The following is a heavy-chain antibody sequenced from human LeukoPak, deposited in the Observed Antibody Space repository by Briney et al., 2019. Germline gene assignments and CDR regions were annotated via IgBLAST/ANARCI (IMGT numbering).Heavy chain of an antibody. Sequence: PGGSLRLSCAASGFTFSSYAMSWVRQAPGKGLEWVSAISGSGGSTYYADSVKGRFTISRDNSKNTPYLQMNSLRAEDTAVYYCARIRSIVVVANVIDYWGQGTLVTVSS. J-gene: IGHJ4*02. CDR1: GFTFSSYA. CDR3: ARIRSIVVVANVIDY. D-gene: IGHD2-15*01. V-gene: IGHV3-23*01. CDR2: ISGSGGST.